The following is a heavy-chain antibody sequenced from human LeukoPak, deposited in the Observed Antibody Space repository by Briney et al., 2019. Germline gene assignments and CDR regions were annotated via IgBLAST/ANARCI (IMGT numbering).Heavy chain of an antibody. Sequence: PSESLSLTRSVCDDSITTSYWSWIPQPAGKGREGIGRVSRSGSVLYNSYNSPLRSRVVLSVDTSKNQMSLTLSAVTAADTGVYYCARGNGWKLHDYWGQGIQVTVTS. CDR1: DDSITTSY. D-gene: IGHD4-23*01. CDR2: VSRSGSVLYN. CDR3: ARGNGWKLHDY. J-gene: IGHJ4*02. V-gene: IGHV4-4*07.